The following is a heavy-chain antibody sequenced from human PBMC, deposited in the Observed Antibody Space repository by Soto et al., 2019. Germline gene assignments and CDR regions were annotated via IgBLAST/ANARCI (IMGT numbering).Heavy chain of an antibody. CDR2: INSDGSST. Sequence: GGSLRLSCAGSGFTFSSYWMHWVRQAPGKGLVWVSRINSDGSSTSYADSVKGRFTISRDNAKNTLYLQMNSLRAEDTAVYYCAREYYYDSSGYYPSAFDIWGQGTMVTVSS. D-gene: IGHD3-22*01. CDR1: GFTFSSYW. J-gene: IGHJ3*02. CDR3: AREYYYDSSGYYPSAFDI. V-gene: IGHV3-74*01.